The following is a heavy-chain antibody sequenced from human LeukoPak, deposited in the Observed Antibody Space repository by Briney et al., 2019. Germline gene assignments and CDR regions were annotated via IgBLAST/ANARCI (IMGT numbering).Heavy chain of an antibody. Sequence: SQTLSLTCTVSGGSISSGGYYWSWIRQPPGKGLEWIGYIYHSGSTYYNPSLKSRVTISVDRSKNQFSLKLSSVTAADTAVYYCARALGNWNSLLTWGQGTLVTVSS. D-gene: IGHD1-7*01. V-gene: IGHV4-30-2*01. CDR1: GGSISSGGYY. CDR3: ARALGNWNSLLT. CDR2: IYHSGST. J-gene: IGHJ4*02.